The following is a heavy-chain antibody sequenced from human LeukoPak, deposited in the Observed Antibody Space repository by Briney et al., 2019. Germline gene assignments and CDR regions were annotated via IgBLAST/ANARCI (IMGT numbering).Heavy chain of an antibody. V-gene: IGHV4-59*06. Sequence: SETLSLTCNVPGDSVSSVYWSWIRQPPGKGLEWIGYIYYSGSTYYNPSLKSRVTISVDTSKNQFSLKLSSVTAADTAVYYCARDFADDGDYSIDYWGQGTLVTVSS. D-gene: IGHD4-17*01. CDR3: ARDFADDGDYSIDY. CDR2: IYYSGST. J-gene: IGHJ4*02. CDR1: GDSVSSVY.